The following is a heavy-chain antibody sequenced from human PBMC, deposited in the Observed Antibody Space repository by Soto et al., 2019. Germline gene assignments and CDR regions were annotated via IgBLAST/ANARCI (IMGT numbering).Heavy chain of an antibody. J-gene: IGHJ3*02. D-gene: IGHD3-16*02. Sequence: GGSLRLSCAASGFTFSSYSMNWVRQAPGKGLEWVSYISSSSSTIYYADSVKGRFTISRDNAKNSLYLQMNSLRAEDTAVYYCASDSCGWSYRYYDAFDIWGQGTMDTVSS. CDR3: ASDSCGWSYRYYDAFDI. CDR1: GFTFSSYS. CDR2: ISSSSSTI. V-gene: IGHV3-48*01.